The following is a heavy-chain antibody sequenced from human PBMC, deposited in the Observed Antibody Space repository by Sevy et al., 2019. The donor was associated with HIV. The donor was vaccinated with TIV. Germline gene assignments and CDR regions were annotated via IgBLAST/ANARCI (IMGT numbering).Heavy chain of an antibody. CDR2: IYPSGNT. Sequence: SETLSLTCTVSGGSISGSYWSWIRQSAGKGLEWIGRIYPSGNTNYNPSLESRVTMSVDTSKNHFSLKLTSVTAADTAAYYCAREDSSTWCFHFWGQGTLVTVSS. D-gene: IGHD6-13*01. CDR1: GGSISGSY. V-gene: IGHV4-4*07. J-gene: IGHJ4*02. CDR3: AREDSSTWCFHF.